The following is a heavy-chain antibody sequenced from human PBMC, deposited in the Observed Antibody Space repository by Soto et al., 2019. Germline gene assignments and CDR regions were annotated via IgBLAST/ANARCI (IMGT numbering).Heavy chain of an antibody. D-gene: IGHD2-2*01. J-gene: IGHJ6*02. CDR3: ARHLVEMAPHYYYGMDV. CDR1: GGSISGVGGY. V-gene: IGHV4-30-4*01. CDR2: IYYSGST. Sequence: SETLCLTWTVAGGSISGVGGYWSWIRQPPGKGLEWIGYIYYSGSTYYNPSLKSRVTISVDTSKNQFSLKLSSVTAADTAVYYCARHLVEMAPHYYYGMDVWGQGTTVTVSS.